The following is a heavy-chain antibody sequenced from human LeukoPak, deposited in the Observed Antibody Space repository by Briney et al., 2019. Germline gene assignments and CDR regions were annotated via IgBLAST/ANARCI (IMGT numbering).Heavy chain of an antibody. CDR1: GGSINNYY. J-gene: IGHJ4*02. CDR2: IHTSGST. Sequence: KPSETLSLTCSVSGGSINNYYWSWIRQPAGKGQDWIGRIHTSGSTRYNPSLKSRVTMSIDTSKNQFSLKLSSVTAADTAVYYCAREALYGTIPFDSWGQGTLVTFSA. V-gene: IGHV4-4*07. CDR3: AREALYGTIPFDS. D-gene: IGHD4-17*01.